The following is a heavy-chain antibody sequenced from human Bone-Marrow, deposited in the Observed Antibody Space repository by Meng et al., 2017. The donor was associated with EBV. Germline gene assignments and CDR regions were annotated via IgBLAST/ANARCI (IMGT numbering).Heavy chain of an antibody. D-gene: IGHD5-12*01. CDR1: GFTFSDDY. V-gene: IGHV3-11*01. Sequence: VRWWGAGGGLVKPGGSLTLSCAVSGFTFSDDYMSWIRQAPGKGLEWVSYISSSGSTIYYADSVKGRFTISRDNAKNSLYLQMNSLRAEDTAVYYCARDGRYSGSPVDYWGQGTLVTVSS. CDR3: ARDGRYSGSPVDY. CDR2: ISSSGSTI. J-gene: IGHJ4*02.